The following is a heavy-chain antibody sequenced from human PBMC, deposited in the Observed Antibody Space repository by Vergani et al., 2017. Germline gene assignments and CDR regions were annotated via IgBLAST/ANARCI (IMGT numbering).Heavy chain of an antibody. Sequence: QITLKESGPTLVKPTQTLTLTCTFSGFSLSTSGVGVGWIRQPPGKALEWLALIYWDDDKRYSPSLKGRLTITKDTSKNQEVRTMTNLDPVDTATYYCAHSGGGTTFGYWGQGTLVTVSS. D-gene: IGHD1-7*01. CDR1: GFSLSTSGVG. J-gene: IGHJ4*02. CDR2: IYWDDDK. CDR3: AHSGGGTTFGY. V-gene: IGHV2-5*02.